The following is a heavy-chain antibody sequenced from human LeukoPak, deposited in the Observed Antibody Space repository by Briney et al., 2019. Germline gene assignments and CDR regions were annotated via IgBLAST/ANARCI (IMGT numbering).Heavy chain of an antibody. D-gene: IGHD3-10*01. CDR2: IRYDGSNK. J-gene: IGHJ4*02. Sequence: GGSLRLSCAPSGLTFSSYGMRWVRHDPGNGLEWVAFIRYDGSNKYYADAVKGRFTISRDNSKNTLYLQMNSLRAEDTAVYYCAKDPKVLLWFGESRGFDYWGQGTLVTVSS. CDR3: AKDPKVLLWFGESRGFDY. CDR1: GLTFSSYG. V-gene: IGHV3-30*02.